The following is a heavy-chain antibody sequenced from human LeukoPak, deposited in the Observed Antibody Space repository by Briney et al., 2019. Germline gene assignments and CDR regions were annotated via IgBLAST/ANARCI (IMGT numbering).Heavy chain of an antibody. D-gene: IGHD3-10*01. J-gene: IGHJ5*02. V-gene: IGHV4-39*07. CDR1: GGSISSSSYY. CDR3: ARDPGSGSYYNWFDP. Sequence: SETLSLTCTVSGGSISSSSYYWGWIRQPPGKGLEWIGSIYYSGSTYYNPSLKSRVTISVDTSKNQFSLKLSSVTAADTAVYYCARDPGSGSYYNWFDPWGQGTLVTVSS. CDR2: IYYSGST.